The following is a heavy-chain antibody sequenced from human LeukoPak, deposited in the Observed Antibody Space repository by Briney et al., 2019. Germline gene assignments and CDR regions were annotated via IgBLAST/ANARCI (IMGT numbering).Heavy chain of an antibody. CDR3: ASHVSYCSGGSCYSSGYYFDY. Sequence: GGSLRLSCAASGLTFSSYAMSWVRQAPGKGLEWVSAISGSGGSTYYADSVKGRFTISRDNSKNTLYLQMNSLRAEDTAVYYCASHVSYCSGGSCYSSGYYFDYWGQGTLVTVSS. D-gene: IGHD2-15*01. CDR2: ISGSGGST. CDR1: GLTFSSYA. J-gene: IGHJ4*02. V-gene: IGHV3-23*01.